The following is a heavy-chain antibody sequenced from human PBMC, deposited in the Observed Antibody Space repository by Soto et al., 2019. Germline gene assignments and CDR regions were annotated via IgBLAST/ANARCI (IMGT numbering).Heavy chain of an antibody. CDR3: AKSVLDYGDYYFDN. J-gene: IGHJ4*01. CDR2: ISGRGGTT. V-gene: IGHV3-23*01. D-gene: IGHD4-17*01. Sequence: PGGSLRLSCEASGFTFSNYGMSWVRQAPGKGLEWVSVISGRGGTTYYADFVKGRFTISRDNSKNTLYLQMNSLRAEDTDVYYCAKSVLDYGDYYFDNWARGTLVTVSS. CDR1: GFTFSNYG.